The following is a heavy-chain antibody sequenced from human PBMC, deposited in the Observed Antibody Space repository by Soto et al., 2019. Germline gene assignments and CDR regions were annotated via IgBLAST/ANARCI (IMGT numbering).Heavy chain of an antibody. Sequence: AETLSLTCAASGLFISSGNIWGWIREPPGRGLEWIGSIYHGGNTYYIPSLKSRVTISVDNSKNQFSLKMNSVTAEDTAVYYCASARCYDAFDVWGQGTVVTVSS. CDR1: GLFISSGNI. V-gene: IGHV4-38-2*01. CDR3: ASARCYDAFDV. J-gene: IGHJ3*01. D-gene: IGHD2-8*01. CDR2: IYHGGNT.